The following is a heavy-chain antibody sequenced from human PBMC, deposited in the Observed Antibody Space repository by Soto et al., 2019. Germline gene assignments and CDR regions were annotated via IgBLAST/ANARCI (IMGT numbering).Heavy chain of an antibody. J-gene: IGHJ4*02. D-gene: IGHD3-10*01. CDR1: GVSFRSGGYS. V-gene: IGHV4-31*03. CDR2: IYYSGST. CDR3: VRGMDC. Sequence: QVQLQEWSAGRVKPSQTLSLPSSFSGVSFRSGGYSWSWIRQHPGKGLEWIGNIYYSGSTYYNPSLKSRLTISVDTSKNQFSLKLSSVTAADTPVYYCVRGMDCWGQGTLVTVSS.